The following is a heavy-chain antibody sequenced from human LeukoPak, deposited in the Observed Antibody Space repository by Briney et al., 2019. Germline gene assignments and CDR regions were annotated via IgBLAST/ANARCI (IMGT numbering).Heavy chain of an antibody. CDR2: ISSSSSYI. V-gene: IGHV3-21*01. J-gene: IGHJ6*03. D-gene: IGHD3-3*01. Sequence: PGGSLRLSCAASGFTFSSYSMNWVRQAPGKGLEWVSSISSSSSYIYYADSVKGRFTISRDNAKNSLYLQMNSLRAEDTAVYYCARDLQNTIFGVVIRYYMDVSGKGTTVTVSS. CDR3: ARDLQNTIFGVVIRYYMDV. CDR1: GFTFSSYS.